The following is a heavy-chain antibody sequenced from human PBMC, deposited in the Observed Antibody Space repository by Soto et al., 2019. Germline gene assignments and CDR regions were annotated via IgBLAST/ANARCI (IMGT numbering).Heavy chain of an antibody. V-gene: IGHV1-69*06. CDR2: IIPIFGTA. CDR1: GGTFSSYA. D-gene: IGHD3-9*01. J-gene: IGHJ5*02. CDR3: ARGLRYFDWLLEGWFDP. Sequence: ASVKVSCKASGGTFSSYAISWVRQAPGQGLEWMGGIIPIFGTANYAQKFQGRVTITADKSTSTAYMELSSLRSEDTAVYYCARGLRYFDWLLEGWFDPWGQGTLVTVSS.